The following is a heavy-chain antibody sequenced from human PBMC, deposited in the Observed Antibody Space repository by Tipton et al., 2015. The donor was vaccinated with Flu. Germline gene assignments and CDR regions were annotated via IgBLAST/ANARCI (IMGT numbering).Heavy chain of an antibody. Sequence: SLRLSCAASEFTFSNYAMHWVRQAPGKGLEWVAVISYDGNNKYYADSVKGRFTISRDNSKSTLYLHMNSLRAEDTGVYYCARDGAGLPVLQAYPLWGQGPLFIVFS. CDR2: ISYDGNNK. D-gene: IGHD3-16*01. V-gene: IGHV3-30-3*01. CDR3: ARDGAGLPVLQAYPL. J-gene: IGHJ4*02. CDR1: EFTFSNYA.